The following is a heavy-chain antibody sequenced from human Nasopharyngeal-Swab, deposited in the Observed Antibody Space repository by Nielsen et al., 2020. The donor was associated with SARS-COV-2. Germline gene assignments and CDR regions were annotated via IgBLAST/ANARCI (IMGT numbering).Heavy chain of an antibody. D-gene: IGHD5-18*01. CDR2: ISSRSSYI. Sequence: VRQAPGKGLEWVSSISSRSSYIYYADSVKGRFTISRDNAKNSLYLHMSSLRAEDTAVYYCARDDRDVDSDMVVYFYGMDVWGQGTTVTVSS. CDR3: ARDDRDVDSDMVVYFYGMDV. J-gene: IGHJ6*02. V-gene: IGHV3-21*01.